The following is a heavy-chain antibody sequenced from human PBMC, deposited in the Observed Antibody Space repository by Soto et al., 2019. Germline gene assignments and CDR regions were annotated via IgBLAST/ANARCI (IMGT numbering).Heavy chain of an antibody. CDR1: GGSFSGYY. D-gene: IGHD3-3*01. Sequence: SETLSLTCAVYGGSFSGYYWSWIRQPPGKGLEWIGEINHSGSTNYNPSLKSRVTISVDTSKNQFSLKLSSVTAADTAVYYCARGPSYDFWSGLRGWFDPWGQGTLVTVSS. CDR2: INHSGST. CDR3: ARGPSYDFWSGLRGWFDP. V-gene: IGHV4-34*01. J-gene: IGHJ5*02.